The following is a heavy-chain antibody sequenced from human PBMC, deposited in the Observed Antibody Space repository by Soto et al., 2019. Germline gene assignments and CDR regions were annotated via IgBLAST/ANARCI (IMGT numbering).Heavy chain of an antibody. CDR1: GFTFITSW. CDR2: ISSNGGST. Sequence: PGGSLRLSCAASGFTFITSWMYWVRQAPGKGLEYVSAISSNGGSTYYADSVKGRFTISRDNSKNTLYLQMSSLRAEDTAVYYCVKEGYYYDSSGYYYGWFDPWGQGTLVTVSS. V-gene: IGHV3-64D*06. D-gene: IGHD3-22*01. J-gene: IGHJ5*02. CDR3: VKEGYYYDSSGYYYGWFDP.